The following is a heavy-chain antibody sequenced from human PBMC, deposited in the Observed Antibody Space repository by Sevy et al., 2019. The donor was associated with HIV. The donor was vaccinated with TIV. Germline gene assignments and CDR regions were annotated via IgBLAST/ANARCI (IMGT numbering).Heavy chain of an antibody. D-gene: IGHD1-20*01. J-gene: IGHJ6*02. CDR2: TFYRSNSYN. V-gene: IGHV6-1*01. CDR3: ARDGLTYGGMDV. Sequence: SQTLSLTCAISGDSVSSNNAAWNWIRQSPSRGLEWLGRTFYRSNSYNDYAVSVKGRITINPDTSKNQLSLQLTSVTPEDTAVYYCARDGLTYGGMDVWGQGTTVTVSS. CDR1: GDSVSSNNAA.